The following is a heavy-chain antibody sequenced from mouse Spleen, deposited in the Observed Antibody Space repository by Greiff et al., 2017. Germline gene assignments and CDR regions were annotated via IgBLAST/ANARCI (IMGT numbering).Heavy chain of an antibody. CDR2: ISSGGGNT. Sequence: EVQLVESGGGLVKLGGSLKLSCAASGFTFSSYAMSWVRQTPEKRLEWVATISSGGGNTYYPDSVKGRFTISRDNAKNTLYLQMSSLKSEDTAMYYCARHEEYGNYVGWYFDVWGAGTTVTVSS. D-gene: IGHD2-10*02. CDR1: GFTFSSYA. J-gene: IGHJ1*01. V-gene: IGHV5-9-3*01. CDR3: ARHEEYGNYVGWYFDV.